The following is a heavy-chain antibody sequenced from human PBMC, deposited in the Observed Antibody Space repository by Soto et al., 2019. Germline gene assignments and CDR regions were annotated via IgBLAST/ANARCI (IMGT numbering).Heavy chain of an antibody. Sequence: SETLSLTCAVSGGSISSGGYSWSWIRQPPGKGLEWIGYIYHSGSTYYNPSLKSRVTISVDRSKNQFSLKLCSVTAADTAVYYCARVPGPWGQGTLVTVSS. D-gene: IGHD7-27*01. J-gene: IGHJ5*02. CDR2: IYHSGST. V-gene: IGHV4-30-2*01. CDR3: ARVPGP. CDR1: GGSISSGGYS.